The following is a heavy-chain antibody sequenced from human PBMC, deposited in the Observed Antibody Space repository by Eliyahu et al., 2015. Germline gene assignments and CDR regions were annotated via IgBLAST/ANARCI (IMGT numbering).Heavy chain of an antibody. J-gene: IGHJ3*02. V-gene: IGHV3-23*01. D-gene: IGHD3-3*01. CDR3: AKGVWIGYYNYDLDAFDI. CDR1: GFPFRRYF. CDR2: TSGSGGST. Sequence: EVQLLESGGGFVQPGGSLRLSCXASGFPFRRYFMSWVRQAPGKGLEWVSTTSGSGGSTYYADSVKGRFTISRDNSKNTLYLHMNTLTAEDTAVYYCAKGVWIGYYNYDLDAFDIWGQGTMVTVSS.